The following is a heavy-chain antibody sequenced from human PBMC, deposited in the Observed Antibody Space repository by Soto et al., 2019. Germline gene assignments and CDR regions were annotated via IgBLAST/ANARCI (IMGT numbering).Heavy chain of an antibody. J-gene: IGHJ4*02. Sequence: QVQLVESGGGVVQPGRSLRLSCAASGFTFSSCAMHWVRQAPGKGLEWVALISYDGSNKYYADSVKGRFTISRDNSKNTLCLQMNRLRAEDTAVYYCARDKRDLRFLEWSYHFDYWGQGTLVTVSS. CDR1: GFTFSSCA. V-gene: IGHV3-30-3*01. CDR3: ARDKRDLRFLEWSYHFDY. CDR2: ISYDGSNK. D-gene: IGHD3-3*01.